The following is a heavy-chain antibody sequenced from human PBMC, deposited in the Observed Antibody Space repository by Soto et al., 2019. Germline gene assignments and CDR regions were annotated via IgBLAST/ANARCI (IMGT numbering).Heavy chain of an antibody. CDR2: ISGSGGST. V-gene: IGHV3-23*01. CDR3: AKDGGDNWNDGFHDYYYGMDV. CDR1: GFTFSSYA. D-gene: IGHD1-20*01. J-gene: IGHJ6*02. Sequence: PGGSLRLSCAASGFTFSSYAMSWVRQAPGKGLEWVSAISGSGGSTYYADSVKGRFTISRDNSKNTLYLQMNSLRAEDTAVYYCAKDGGDNWNDGFHDYYYGMDVWGQGTTVTVSS.